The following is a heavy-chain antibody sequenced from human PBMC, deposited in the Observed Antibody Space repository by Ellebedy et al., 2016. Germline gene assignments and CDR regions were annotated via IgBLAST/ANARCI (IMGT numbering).Heavy chain of an antibody. CDR1: GFSLSTTAVV. Sequence: SGPTLVKPTQTLTLTCTFSGFSLSTTAVVVGWIRQPPGKALDWLAFIYGNDDKRYSPSLKNRLTITKDTFKNQVVLTMTNMDPVDTGTYYCAHKSTIHSVDYWGQGTLVTVSS. D-gene: IGHD5-24*01. V-gene: IGHV2-5*01. CDR3: AHKSTIHSVDY. J-gene: IGHJ4*02. CDR2: IYGNDDK.